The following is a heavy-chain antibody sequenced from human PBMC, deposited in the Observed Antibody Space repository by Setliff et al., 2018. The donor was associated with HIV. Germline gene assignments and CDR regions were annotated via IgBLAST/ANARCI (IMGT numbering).Heavy chain of an antibody. CDR3: ARESYGGPVDY. V-gene: IGHV4-31*01. D-gene: IGHD4-17*01. CDR1: GGSISSGGYY. CDR2: IYYSGST. Sequence: PSETLSLTCTVSGGSISSGGYYWSWIRQHPGKGLEWIGYIYYSGSTYYNPSLKSLVTVSVDTSKNQFSLKLSSVTAADTAVYYCARESYGGPVDYWGQGTLVTV. J-gene: IGHJ4*02.